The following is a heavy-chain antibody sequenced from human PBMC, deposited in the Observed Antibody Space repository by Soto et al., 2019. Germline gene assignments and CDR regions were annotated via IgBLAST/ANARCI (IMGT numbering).Heavy chain of an antibody. V-gene: IGHV4-39*01. D-gene: IGHD5-18*01. J-gene: IGHJ4*01. CDR1: GGSISSSSYY. CDR2: IYYSGST. CDR3: ARLEGGHSYGPYYFDY. Sequence: SETLSLTYTVSGGSISSSSYYWGWIRQPPGKGLAWIGSIYYSGSTYYNPSLKSRVAISVDTSKNQCSLKLSSVTAAHNALYYRARLEGGHSYGPYYFDYWGHGTLVTVSS.